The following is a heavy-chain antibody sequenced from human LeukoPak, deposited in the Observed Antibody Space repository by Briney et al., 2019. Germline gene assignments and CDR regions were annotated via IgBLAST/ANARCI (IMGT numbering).Heavy chain of an antibody. CDR2: ISYDGSNK. CDR1: GFTFSSYG. V-gene: IGHV3-30*18. Sequence: GGSLRLSCAASGFTFSSYGMHWVRQAPGKGLEWVAVISYDGSNKYYADSVKGRFTISRDNSKNTLYLQMNSLGAEDTAVYYCAKDPRYFDWLLYGGFDYWGQGTLVTVSS. D-gene: IGHD3-9*01. J-gene: IGHJ4*02. CDR3: AKDPRYFDWLLYGGFDY.